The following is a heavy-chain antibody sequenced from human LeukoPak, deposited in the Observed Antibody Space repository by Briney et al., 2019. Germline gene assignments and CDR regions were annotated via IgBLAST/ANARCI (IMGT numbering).Heavy chain of an antibody. J-gene: IGHJ4*02. CDR3: ARGGYGSGSYYPTTFDY. V-gene: IGHV1-2*02. Sequence: ASVRVSCKASGYTFTGYYMHWVRQAPGQGLEWMGRINPNSGGTNYAQKFQGRVTMTTDTSTSTAYMELRSLRSDDAAVYYCARGGYGSGSYYPTTFDYWGQGTLVTVSS. CDR1: GYTFTGYY. CDR2: INPNSGGT. D-gene: IGHD3-10*01.